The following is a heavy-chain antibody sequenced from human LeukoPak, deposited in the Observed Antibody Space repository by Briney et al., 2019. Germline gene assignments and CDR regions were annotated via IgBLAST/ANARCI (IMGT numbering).Heavy chain of an antibody. V-gene: IGHV3-9*01. CDR1: GFTFGDYA. D-gene: IGHD1-26*01. CDR3: AKDTTTFPGWEFDY. J-gene: IGHJ4*02. Sequence: GGSLRLSCAASGFTFGDYALHWVRQFPGKGLEWVSGISWNSGSIGYADSVKGRFTISRDNAKNSLYLQMNSLRAEDTALYYCAKDTTTFPGWEFDYWGQGTLVTVSS. CDR2: ISWNSGSI.